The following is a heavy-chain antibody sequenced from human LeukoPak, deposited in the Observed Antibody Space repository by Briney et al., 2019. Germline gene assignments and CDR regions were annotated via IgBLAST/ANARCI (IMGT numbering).Heavy chain of an antibody. J-gene: IGHJ3*02. Sequence: ASVKVSYKACGYTFTDYYMHWVRQAPGQGREWMEWVNPNNGGTHYEQKFQGRVTMTRDMSMSTAYMELSRLRSDDTAVYYCARAPRYFDWLLPDAFDIWGQGTLVTVSS. CDR1: GYTFTDYY. D-gene: IGHD3-9*01. CDR3: ARAPRYFDWLLPDAFDI. CDR2: VNPNNGGT. V-gene: IGHV1-2*02.